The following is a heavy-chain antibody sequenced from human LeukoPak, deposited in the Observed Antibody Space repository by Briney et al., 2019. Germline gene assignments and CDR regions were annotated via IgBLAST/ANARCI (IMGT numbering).Heavy chain of an antibody. D-gene: IGHD3-22*01. CDR1: GFTFSSYW. Sequence: PGGSLRLSCAASGFTFSSYWMSWVRQAPGKGLEWVANIKQDGSEKYYVDSVKGRFTISRDNAKNSLYLQMNSLRAEDTAVYYCARANHYYDSSGYLPDAFDIWGQGTMVTVSS. V-gene: IGHV3-7*01. J-gene: IGHJ3*02. CDR2: IKQDGSEK. CDR3: ARANHYYDSSGYLPDAFDI.